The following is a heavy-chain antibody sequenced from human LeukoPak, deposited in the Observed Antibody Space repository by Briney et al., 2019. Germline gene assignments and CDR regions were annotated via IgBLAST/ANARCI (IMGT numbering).Heavy chain of an antibody. CDR1: GLTFSSYW. J-gene: IGHJ4*02. CDR3: ARAGGLHFDY. Sequence: GGSLRLSCAASGLTFSSYWMHWVLKVPGKGLVWVSRINTDGSSTSYADSVKGRFTISRDNAKNTLYLQMNSLRAEDTAVYYCARAGGLHFDYWGQGTLVTVSS. V-gene: IGHV3-74*01. CDR2: INTDGSST. D-gene: IGHD3-10*01.